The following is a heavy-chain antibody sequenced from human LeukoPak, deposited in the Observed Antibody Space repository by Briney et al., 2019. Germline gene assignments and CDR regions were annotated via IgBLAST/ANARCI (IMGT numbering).Heavy chain of an antibody. CDR1: GGSISTYY. V-gene: IGHV4-59*01. CDR2: IYYSGST. Sequence: KPSETLSLTCTISGGSISTYYWSWIRQPPGKGLEWIGYIYYSGSTNYNPSLKSRVTISLDTSKNQFSLKLRSVTAADTAVYYCARDRLNGYSFAFDYWGQGTLVTVSS. J-gene: IGHJ4*02. D-gene: IGHD5-18*01. CDR3: ARDRLNGYSFAFDY.